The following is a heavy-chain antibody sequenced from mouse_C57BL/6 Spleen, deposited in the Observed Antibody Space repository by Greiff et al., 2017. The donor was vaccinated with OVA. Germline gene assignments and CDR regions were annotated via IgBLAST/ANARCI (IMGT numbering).Heavy chain of an antibody. CDR1: GYTFTSYW. V-gene: IGHV1-53*01. CDR3: ARTYYYGSSYYWYFDV. J-gene: IGHJ1*03. Sequence: QVQLQQPGTELVKPGASVKLSCKASGYTFTSYWMHWVKQRPGQGLEWIGIINPSNGGTNYNEKFKSKATLTVDKSSSTAYMQLSSLTSEDSAVYYCARTYYYGSSYYWYFDVWGTGTTVTVSS. CDR2: INPSNGGT. D-gene: IGHD1-1*01.